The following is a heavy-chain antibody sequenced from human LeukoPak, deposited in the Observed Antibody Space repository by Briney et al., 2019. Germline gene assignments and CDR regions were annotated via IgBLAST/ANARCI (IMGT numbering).Heavy chain of an antibody. J-gene: IGHJ4*02. CDR2: IYTSGKT. CDR1: GGSISSYY. Sequence: SETLSLTCTVSGGSISSYYWSWIRQPAGKGLEWIGRIYTSGKTNYNPSLKSRVTMSVDTSKNQFSLKLSSVTAADTAVYYCARDVGDSGYNYMFDYWGQGTLVTVSS. D-gene: IGHD5-12*01. CDR3: ARDVGDSGYNYMFDY. V-gene: IGHV4-4*07.